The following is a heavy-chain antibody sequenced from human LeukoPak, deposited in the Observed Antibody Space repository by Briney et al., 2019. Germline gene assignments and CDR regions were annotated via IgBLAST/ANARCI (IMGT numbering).Heavy chain of an antibody. V-gene: IGHV3-48*03. CDR2: ISSSGSTI. CDR3: ARGRRYSSS. D-gene: IGHD6-13*01. Sequence: GGSLRLSCAASGFTFSSYEMNWVRQAPGKGLEWVSYISSSGSTIYYADSVKGRFTISRDNAKNSLYLQMNSLRAEDTAAYYCARGRRYSSSWGQGTLVTVSS. CDR1: GFTFSSYE. J-gene: IGHJ4*02.